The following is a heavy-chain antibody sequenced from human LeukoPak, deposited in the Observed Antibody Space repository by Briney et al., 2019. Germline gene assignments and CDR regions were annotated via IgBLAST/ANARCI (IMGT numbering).Heavy chain of an antibody. CDR2: IYTSGST. CDR1: DGSISSGSYH. CDR3: ARTSGYSSGWYLYYYMDV. Sequence: SETLSLTCTVSDGSISSGSYHRSCIRQPAGKGLERVWRIYTSGSTNYNPSLKSRVTISVNTSKNQFSLKLSSVTAADTAVYYCARTSGYSSGWYLYYYMDVWGKGTTVTVSS. J-gene: IGHJ6*03. D-gene: IGHD6-19*01. V-gene: IGHV4-61*02.